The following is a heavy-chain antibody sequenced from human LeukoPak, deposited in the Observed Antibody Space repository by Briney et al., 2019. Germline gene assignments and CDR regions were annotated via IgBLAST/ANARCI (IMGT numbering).Heavy chain of an antibody. J-gene: IGHJ3*02. CDR3: ARGPAYGLRFGAFDI. V-gene: IGHV1-69*13. CDR2: IIPIFGTA. D-gene: IGHD5-12*01. Sequence: GASVKVSCKASGGTFSSYAISWVRQAPGQGLEWMGGIIPIFGTANYAQKFQGRVTITADESTSTAYMELSSLRSEDTAVYYCARGPAYGLRFGAFDIWGQGTMVTVSS. CDR1: GGTFSSYA.